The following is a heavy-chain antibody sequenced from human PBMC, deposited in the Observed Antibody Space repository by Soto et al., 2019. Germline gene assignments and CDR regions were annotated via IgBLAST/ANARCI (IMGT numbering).Heavy chain of an antibody. CDR3: ARDIPGGYYYDSSGYDY. D-gene: IGHD3-22*01. CDR2: IIPIFGTA. V-gene: IGHV1-69*01. J-gene: IGHJ4*02. Sequence: QVQLVQSGAEVKKPGSSVKVSCKASGGTFSSYAISWVRQAPGQGLEWMGGIIPIFGTANYAQKLQGRVTITADESTSTAYMELSSLRSEDTAVYYCARDIPGGYYYDSSGYDYWGQGTLVTVSS. CDR1: GGTFSSYA.